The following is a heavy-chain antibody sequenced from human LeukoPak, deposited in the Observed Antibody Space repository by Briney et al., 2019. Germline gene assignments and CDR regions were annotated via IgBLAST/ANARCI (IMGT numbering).Heavy chain of an antibody. CDR1: GFTFSSYG. J-gene: IGHJ4*02. V-gene: IGHV3-48*01. D-gene: IGHD3-22*01. Sequence: PGRSLRLSCAASGFTFSSYGMHWVRQAPGKGLEWLSYISSGDSTIYYADSVKGRFTISRDNARKSLYLQMNSLRAEDTAVYYCARGPYFDSSTYYPFNYWGQGTLVTVSS. CDR3: ARGPYFDSSTYYPFNY. CDR2: ISSGDSTI.